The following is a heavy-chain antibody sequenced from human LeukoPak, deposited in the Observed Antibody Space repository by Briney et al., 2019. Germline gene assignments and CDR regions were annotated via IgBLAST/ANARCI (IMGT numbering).Heavy chain of an antibody. CDR3: AIDRRFIDY. V-gene: IGHV4-38-2*02. CDR2: IYHSGST. J-gene: IGHJ4*02. Sequence: KPSETLSLTCTVSGYSISSGYYWGWIRQPPGKGLEWIGSIYHSGSTYYNPSLKSRVTISVDTSKNQFSLKLSSVTAADTAVYYCAIDRRFIDYWGQGTLVTVSS. D-gene: IGHD3-16*02. CDR1: GYSISSGYY.